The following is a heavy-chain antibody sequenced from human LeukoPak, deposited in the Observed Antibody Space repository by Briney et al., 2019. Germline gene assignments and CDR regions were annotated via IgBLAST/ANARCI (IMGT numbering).Heavy chain of an antibody. J-gene: IGHJ3*02. V-gene: IGHV1-69*13. CDR3: ARGEEETGLRFLEWPLNAFDI. CDR2: IIPIFGTA. CDR1: GGTFSSYA. D-gene: IGHD3-3*01. Sequence: SVKVSCKASGGTFSSYAISWVRQAPGQGLEWMGGIIPIFGTANYAQKFQGRVTITADESTSTAYMELSSLRSEDTAVYYCARGEEETGLRFLEWPLNAFDIWGQGTMVTVSS.